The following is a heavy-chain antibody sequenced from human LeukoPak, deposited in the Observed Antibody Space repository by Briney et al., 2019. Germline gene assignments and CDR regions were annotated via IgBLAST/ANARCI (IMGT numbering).Heavy chain of an antibody. J-gene: IGHJ5*02. CDR3: ARVRKSYYGSGFDP. CDR2: TNPNSGGT. D-gene: IGHD3-10*01. V-gene: IGHV1-2*02. Sequence: VASVKVSCKASGYTFTGYYMHWVRQAPGQGLEWMGWTNPNSGGTNYAQKFQGRVTMTRDTSISTAYMELSRLRSDDTAVYYCARVRKSYYGSGFDPWGQGTLVTVSS. CDR1: GYTFTGYY.